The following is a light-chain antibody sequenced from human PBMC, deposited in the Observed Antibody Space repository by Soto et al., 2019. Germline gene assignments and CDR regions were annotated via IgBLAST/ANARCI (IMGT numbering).Light chain of an antibody. Sequence: LVLTQSPATLSLSPGERATLSCRASQSVSSYLAWYQQKPGQAPRLLIYGASTRASGIPARFSGSGSGTEFALTINSLQAEDCAVYYCQQYYNWPRTFGQGTRLEIK. V-gene: IGKV3-15*01. J-gene: IGKJ5*01. CDR1: QSVSSY. CDR3: QQYYNWPRT. CDR2: GAS.